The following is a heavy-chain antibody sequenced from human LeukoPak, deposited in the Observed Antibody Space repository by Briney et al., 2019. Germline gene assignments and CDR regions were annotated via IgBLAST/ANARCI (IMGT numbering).Heavy chain of an antibody. J-gene: IGHJ4*02. V-gene: IGHV4-59*11. CDR3: ASSTVTDTGFDY. CDR1: GGSIGSHY. Sequence: SETLSLTCTVSGGSIGSHYWSWIRQPPGKGLEWIGYIYYSGSTKYNPSLKSRVTISVDTSKNQFSLKVSSVTAADTAVYYCASSTVTDTGFDYWGQGTLVTVSS. CDR2: IYYSGST. D-gene: IGHD4-11*01.